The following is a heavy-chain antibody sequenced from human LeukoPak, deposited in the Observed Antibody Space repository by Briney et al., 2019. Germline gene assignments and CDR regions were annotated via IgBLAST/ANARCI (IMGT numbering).Heavy chain of an antibody. CDR3: ARGHGVHMDV. Sequence: SETLSLTCTVSGDSISGYYWSWIRQPPGKGLEWIGYIYYSGNTNYNPSLKSRVTISVDTSKNQFSLKLSSVTAADTAVYYCARGHGVHMDVWGQGTTVTVSS. CDR1: GDSISGYY. V-gene: IGHV4-59*01. D-gene: IGHD3-10*01. J-gene: IGHJ6*02. CDR2: IYYSGNT.